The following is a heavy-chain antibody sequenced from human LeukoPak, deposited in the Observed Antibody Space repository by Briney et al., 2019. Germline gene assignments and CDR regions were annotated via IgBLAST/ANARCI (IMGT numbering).Heavy chain of an antibody. J-gene: IGHJ4*02. CDR3: ARDPTSRGWYYFDY. CDR1: GFTVSSNY. CDR2: IYGGGST. V-gene: IGHV3-66*01. D-gene: IGHD2-15*01. Sequence: QAGGSLRLSCAASGFTVSSNYMSWVRQAPGKGLEWVSVIYGGGSTYYADSVKGRFTISRDNSKNTLYLQMNSLRAEDTAVYYCARDPTSRGWYYFDYWGQGTLVTVSS.